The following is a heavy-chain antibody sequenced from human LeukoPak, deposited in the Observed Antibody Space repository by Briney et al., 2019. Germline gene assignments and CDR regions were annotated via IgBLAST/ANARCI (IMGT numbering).Heavy chain of an antibody. V-gene: IGHV3-30*18. Sequence: GGSVRLSCAASGFTFSCYGIPWVRQAPGKGLEWVAVISYDGSNKYYADSVKGRFTISRDNSKNTLYLQMNSLRAEDTAVYYCAKGSGPSFSNPHFDYWGQGTLVTVSS. CDR2: ISYDGSNK. CDR3: AKGSGPSFSNPHFDY. D-gene: IGHD4-11*01. J-gene: IGHJ4*02. CDR1: GFTFSCYG.